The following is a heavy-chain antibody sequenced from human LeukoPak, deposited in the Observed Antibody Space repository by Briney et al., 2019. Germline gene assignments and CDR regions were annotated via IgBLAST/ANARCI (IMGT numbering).Heavy chain of an antibody. CDR1: GYSFTSYW. Sequence: GESLKISCKGSGYSFTSYWIGWVRQMAGKGLEWMGIIYPGDSDTRYSPSFEGQVTISADKSINTAYLQWTSLKASDTAMYYCARQLTTLRGFDIWGQGTMVTASS. CDR3: ARQLTTLRGFDI. D-gene: IGHD4-11*01. V-gene: IGHV5-51*01. CDR2: IYPGDSDT. J-gene: IGHJ3*02.